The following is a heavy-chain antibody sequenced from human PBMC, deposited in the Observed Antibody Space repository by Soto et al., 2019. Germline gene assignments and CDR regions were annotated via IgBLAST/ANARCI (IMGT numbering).Heavy chain of an antibody. J-gene: IGHJ4*02. CDR2: INPSGGDT. CDR3: ARDARSGLEY. D-gene: IGHD3-3*01. CDR1: GYTFTSYY. Sequence: QVQLVQSGAEVKKPGASAKVSCKASGYTFTSYYIHWVRQAPGQGLEWMGIINPSGGDTFYPQKFQGSVTMTRDTSTSTVYMELSSLRSDDTVVYYCARDARSGLEYWGQGTLVTVSS. V-gene: IGHV1-46*01.